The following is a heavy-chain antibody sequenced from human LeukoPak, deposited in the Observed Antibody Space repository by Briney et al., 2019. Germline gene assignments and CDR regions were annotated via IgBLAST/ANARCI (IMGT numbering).Heavy chain of an antibody. CDR2: ISTYNGNT. J-gene: IGHJ4*02. CDR3: ARDQGYYFDY. V-gene: IGHV1-18*01. Sequence: ASVKVSCKASGYTFTSYGVGWVRQAPGQGLEWMGWISTYNGNTNYAQKFQGRVNMTTDTSTSTAYMELRSLRSDDTAVYYCARDQGYYFDYWGQGTLVTVSS. CDR1: GYTFTSYG.